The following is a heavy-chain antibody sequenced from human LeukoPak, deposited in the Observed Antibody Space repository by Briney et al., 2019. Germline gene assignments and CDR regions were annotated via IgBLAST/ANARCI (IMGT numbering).Heavy chain of an antibody. V-gene: IGHV4-34*01. CDR1: GGSFSGYY. Sequence: PSETLSLTCAVYGGSFSGYYWNWFRQSPGKGLEWIGEVNHAGVLHYNPSLESRLTISVDTSKNQFSLRLYSVTAAGTAVYYCSRGGLDIEQWLRLFYFDYWSQGILVTVSS. CDR3: SRGGLDIEQWLRLFYFDY. D-gene: IGHD5-12*01. CDR2: VNHAGVL. J-gene: IGHJ4*02.